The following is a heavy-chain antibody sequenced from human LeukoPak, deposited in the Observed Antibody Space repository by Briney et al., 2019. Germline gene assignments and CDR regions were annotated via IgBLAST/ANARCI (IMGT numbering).Heavy chain of an antibody. J-gene: IGHJ4*02. Sequence: PSETLSLTCAVYGGSISSSSYYWGWIRQPPGKVLEWIGSIYYSGSTYYNPSLKSRVTISVDTSNNQLSLKLSSVTAADPAVYYCARNPDSGGETFFDYWGKGTLVTVSS. CDR2: IYYSGST. CDR1: GGSISSSSYY. V-gene: IGHV4-39*01. CDR3: ARNPDSGGETFFDY. D-gene: IGHD1-14*01.